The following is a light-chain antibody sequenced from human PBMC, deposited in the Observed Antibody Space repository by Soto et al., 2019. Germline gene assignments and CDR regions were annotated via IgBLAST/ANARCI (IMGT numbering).Light chain of an antibody. CDR2: DAS. Sequence: EIVLAHYSSTLFLTTGDSATFSCRDSQSVSSYLAWYQQNPGQAPRLLIHDASNRATRIPARFSGSGSGTDFTLTISRLEPEDFAVYYCQQRSKWPVTFGPGTDVNTK. J-gene: IGKJ3*01. V-gene: IGKV3-11*01. CDR1: QSVSSY. CDR3: QQRSKWPVT.